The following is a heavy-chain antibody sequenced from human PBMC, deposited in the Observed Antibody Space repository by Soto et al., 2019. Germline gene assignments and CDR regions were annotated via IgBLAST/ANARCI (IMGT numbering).Heavy chain of an antibody. J-gene: IGHJ4*02. CDR2: MLYDGSNK. Sequence: PGGSLRLSCAASGFTFNNCAMHWVRQAPGKGLEWVAVMLYDGSNKYYADSVKGRFTISRDNSKNTLFLQMNSLRAEDTAVYYCARVKDTAESTWFDYWGQGTLVTVSS. D-gene: IGHD5-18*01. CDR1: GFTFNNCA. V-gene: IGHV3-33*01. CDR3: ARVKDTAESTWFDY.